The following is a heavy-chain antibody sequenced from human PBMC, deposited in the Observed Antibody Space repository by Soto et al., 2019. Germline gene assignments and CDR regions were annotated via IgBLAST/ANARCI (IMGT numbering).Heavy chain of an antibody. CDR3: ARVGRYYSAYYFDY. V-gene: IGHV4-30-2*01. Sequence: QLQLQESGSGLVKPSQTLSLTCAVSGGSISSGGYSWSWIRQPPGKGLEWIGYIYHRGSTYYNPYLTSRVTISVDRSKNQFSLKLSSVTAADTAVYYCARVGRYYSAYYFDYWGQGTLVTVSS. D-gene: IGHD3-10*01. CDR2: IYHRGST. CDR1: GGSISSGGYS. J-gene: IGHJ4*02.